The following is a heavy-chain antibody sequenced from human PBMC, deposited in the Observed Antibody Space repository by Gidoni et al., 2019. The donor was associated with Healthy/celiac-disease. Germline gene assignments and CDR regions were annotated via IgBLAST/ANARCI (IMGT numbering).Heavy chain of an antibody. CDR1: GFTFSRHA. D-gene: IGHD6-13*01. CDR2: ISYDGSNK. Sequence: QVQLVESGGGVVQPGRSLRLSCAASGFTFSRHAMHWVRQAPGKGLEWVAVISYDGSNKYYADAVKGRFTISRDNSKNTLYLQMNSLRAEDTAVYYCARDGGQIAAYYYYYMDVWGKGTTVTVSS. CDR3: ARDGGQIAAYYYYYMDV. V-gene: IGHV3-30-3*01. J-gene: IGHJ6*03.